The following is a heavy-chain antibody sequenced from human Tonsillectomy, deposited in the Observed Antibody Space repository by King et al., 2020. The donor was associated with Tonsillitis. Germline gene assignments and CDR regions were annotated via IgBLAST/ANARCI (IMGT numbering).Heavy chain of an antibody. CDR3: GRVIAVADTYFDL. D-gene: IGHD6-19*01. Sequence: QLVQSGGGVVQPGRSLRLSCAASGFTFSSYAMHWVRQAPGKGLEWVSIISYNGSIQYYADSVKGRFTISRDNSKNTLYLQMNSLRAEDTAVYYCGRVIAVADTYFDLWGRGTLVTVSS. J-gene: IGHJ2*01. V-gene: IGHV3-30*04. CDR2: ISYNGSIQ. CDR1: GFTFSSYA.